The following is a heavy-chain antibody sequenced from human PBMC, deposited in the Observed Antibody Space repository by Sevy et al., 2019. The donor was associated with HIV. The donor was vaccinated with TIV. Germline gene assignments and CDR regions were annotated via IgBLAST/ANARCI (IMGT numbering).Heavy chain of an antibody. D-gene: IGHD2-2*01. J-gene: IGHJ3*02. V-gene: IGHV4-34*01. CDR2: INHSGST. CDR1: GGSFSGYY. Sequence: SETLSLTCAVYGGSFSGYYWSCIRQPPGKGLEWIGEINHSGSTNYNPSLKSRVTISVDTSKNQFSLKLSSVTAADTAVYYCARHCGSTSCSHAFDIWGQGTMVTVSS. CDR3: ARHCGSTSCSHAFDI.